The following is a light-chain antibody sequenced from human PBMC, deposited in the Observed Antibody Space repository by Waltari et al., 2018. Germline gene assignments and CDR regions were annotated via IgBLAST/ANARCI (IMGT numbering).Light chain of an antibody. Sequence: DILMTQSPDSLAVSLGERATLNCQSSQNLLYTSNNKNSLAWYQQKPGQPPKLLIYWASTRQSGVPDRFGGSGSGTDFTLTISSLQAEDVALYYCQQYYSIPWTFGQGTKVEIK. CDR3: QQYYSIPWT. CDR1: QNLLYTSNNKNS. CDR2: WAS. V-gene: IGKV4-1*01. J-gene: IGKJ1*01.